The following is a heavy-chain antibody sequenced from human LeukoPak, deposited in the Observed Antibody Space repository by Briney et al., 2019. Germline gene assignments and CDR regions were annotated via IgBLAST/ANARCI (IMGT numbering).Heavy chain of an antibody. CDR2: INHSGST. V-gene: IGHV4-34*01. D-gene: IGHD5-18*01. CDR1: GGSFSGYY. J-gene: IGHJ4*02. CDR3: ARGDGTAMDDY. Sequence: SETLSLTCAVYGGSFSGYYWSWIRQPPGKGLEWIGEINHSGSTNYNPSLKSRVTISVDTSKNQFSLKLSSVTAADTAVYYCARGDGTAMDDYWGQGTLVTVSS.